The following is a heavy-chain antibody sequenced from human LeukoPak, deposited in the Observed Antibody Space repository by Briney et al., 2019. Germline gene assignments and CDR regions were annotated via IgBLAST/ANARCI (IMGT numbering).Heavy chain of an antibody. D-gene: IGHD3-10*01. V-gene: IGHV1-2*02. CDR3: ARALVRGGGFDP. CDR2: INPNSGGT. J-gene: IGHJ5*02. Sequence: ASVKVSCKASGYTFTSYYMHWVRQAPGQGLEWMGWINPNSGGTNYAQKFQGRVTMTRDTSISTAYMELSRLRSDDTAVYYCARALVRGGGFDPWGQGTLVTVSS. CDR1: GYTFTSYY.